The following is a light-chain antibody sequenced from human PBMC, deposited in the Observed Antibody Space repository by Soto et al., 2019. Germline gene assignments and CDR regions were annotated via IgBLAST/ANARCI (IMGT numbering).Light chain of an antibody. CDR3: QQYNDYSWRT. CDR1: QPISIW. J-gene: IGKJ1*01. Sequence: DIQMTQSPSTLSASVGDIVTITCRASQPISIWLAWYQQKPGKAPKLLIHKASTLESGVPSRFSGSGAGTEFTLTISSLQPDDFATYYCQQYNDYSWRTFGQGTKVEIK. V-gene: IGKV1-5*03. CDR2: KAS.